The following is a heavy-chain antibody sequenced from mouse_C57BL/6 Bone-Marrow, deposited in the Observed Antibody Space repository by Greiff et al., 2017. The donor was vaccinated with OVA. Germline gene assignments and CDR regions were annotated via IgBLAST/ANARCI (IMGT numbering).Heavy chain of an antibody. V-gene: IGHV1-19*01. J-gene: IGHJ3*01. CDR3: ARENLNWFAY. CDR1: GYTFTDYY. CDR2: INPYNGGT. Sequence: VQLQQSGPVLVKPGASVKMSCKASGYTFTDYYMNWVKQSHGKSLEWIGGINPYNGGTSYNQQFKGKSTLTVDKSSSTAYMALNSLTSEDSAVYYCARENLNWFAYWGQGTLVTVSA.